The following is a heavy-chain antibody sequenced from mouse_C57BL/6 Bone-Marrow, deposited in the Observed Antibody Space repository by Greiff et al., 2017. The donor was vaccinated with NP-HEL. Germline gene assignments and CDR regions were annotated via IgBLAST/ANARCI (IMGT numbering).Heavy chain of an antibody. J-gene: IGHJ3*01. D-gene: IGHD1-1*01. V-gene: IGHV5-17*01. Sequence: EVQLVESGGGLVKPGGSLKLSCAASGFTFSDYGMHWVRQAPEKGLEWVAYISSGSSTIYYADTLKGRFTISRDNAKNTLFLQMTSLRSEDTAMYYCARGSSYAWFAYWGQGTLITVSA. CDR1: GFTFSDYG. CDR3: ARGSSYAWFAY. CDR2: ISSGSSTI.